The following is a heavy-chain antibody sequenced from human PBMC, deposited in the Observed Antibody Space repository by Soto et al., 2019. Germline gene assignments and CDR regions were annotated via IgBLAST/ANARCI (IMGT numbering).Heavy chain of an antibody. CDR2: IYYSGST. Sequence: SETLSLTCTVSGGSISSGGYYWSWIRQHPGKGLEWIGYIYYSGSTNYNPSLKSRVTISVDTSKNQFSLKLSSVTAADTAVYYCARGGVRYSYGTGYYYYGMDVWGQGTTVTVSS. V-gene: IGHV4-61*08. CDR3: ARGGVRYSYGTGYYYYGMDV. J-gene: IGHJ6*02. CDR1: GGSISSGGYY. D-gene: IGHD5-18*01.